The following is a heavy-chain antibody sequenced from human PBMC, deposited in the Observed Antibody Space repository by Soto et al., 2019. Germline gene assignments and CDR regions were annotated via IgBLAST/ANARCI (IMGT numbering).Heavy chain of an antibody. D-gene: IGHD4-4*01. Sequence: EEQLVESGGGLVQPGGSLRLSCVVSGFTFAKYWMHWVRQAPGKGLEWVARIKPDESEKKYADSVKGRFSISRDNAKNSMYLQMDSLRGEDTAVYYCVRGGSNYASWGQGTLVTVSS. CDR3: VRGGSNYAS. CDR1: GFTFAKYW. J-gene: IGHJ5*02. CDR2: IKPDESEK. V-gene: IGHV3-7*01.